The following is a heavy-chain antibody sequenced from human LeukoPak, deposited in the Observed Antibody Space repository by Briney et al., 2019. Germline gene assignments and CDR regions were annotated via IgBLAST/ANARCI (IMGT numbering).Heavy chain of an antibody. CDR1: GFTFSGSA. CDR2: IRSKANSYAT. V-gene: IGHV3-73*01. CDR3: TRTEEGDGYNGFIDY. D-gene: IGHD5-24*01. Sequence: PGGSLRLSCAASGFTFSGSAMHWVRQASGKGLEWVGRIRSKANSYATVYAASVKGRFTISRDDSKNTAYLQMNSLKTEDTAVYYCTRTEEGDGYNGFIDYWGQGTLVTVSS. J-gene: IGHJ4*02.